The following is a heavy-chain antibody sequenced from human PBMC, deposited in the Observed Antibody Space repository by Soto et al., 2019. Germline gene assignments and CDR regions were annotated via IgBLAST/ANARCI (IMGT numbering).Heavy chain of an antibody. J-gene: IGHJ5*02. CDR2: IYYSGST. V-gene: IGHV4-31*03. Sequence: QVQLQESGPGLVKPSQTLSLTCTVSGGSISSGGYYWSWIRQHPGKGLEWIGYIYYSGSTYYNPSLKSRVTLSVDTSKNQSSLKLSSVTAADTAVYSCARVGGINWFAPWGQGTLVTVSS. CDR1: GGSISSGGYY. D-gene: IGHD3-16*01. CDR3: ARVGGINWFAP.